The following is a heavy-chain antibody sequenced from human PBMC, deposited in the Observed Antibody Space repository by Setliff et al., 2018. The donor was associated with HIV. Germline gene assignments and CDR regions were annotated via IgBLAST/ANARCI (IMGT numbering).Heavy chain of an antibody. D-gene: IGHD3-10*01. CDR2: IISMFGTA. V-gene: IGHV1-69*13. CDR1: GGTFSRDA. Sequence: SVKVSCQASGGTFSRDAISWVRQAPGQGLEWMGGIISMFGTANYAQKFQGRVTITADESTNTAYMELSSLRSEDTAVYYCARDREAEGDAFDVWGQGTMVTVSS. J-gene: IGHJ3*01. CDR3: ARDREAEGDAFDV.